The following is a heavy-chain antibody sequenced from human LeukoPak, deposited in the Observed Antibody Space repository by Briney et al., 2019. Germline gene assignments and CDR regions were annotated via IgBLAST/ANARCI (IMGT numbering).Heavy chain of an antibody. D-gene: IGHD3-10*01. CDR3: ASQKGSGSEIFDY. V-gene: IGHV1-46*01. CDR2: INPSGGST. CDR1: GYTFTSYG. J-gene: IGHJ4*02. Sequence: ASVKVSCKASGYTFTSYGISWVRQAPGQGLEWMGIINPSGGSTSYAQKFQGRVTMTRDTSTSTVYMELSSLRSEDTAVYYCASQKGSGSEIFDYWGQGTLVTVSS.